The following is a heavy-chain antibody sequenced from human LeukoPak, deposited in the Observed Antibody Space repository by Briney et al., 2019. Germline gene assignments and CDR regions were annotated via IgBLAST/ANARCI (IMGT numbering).Heavy chain of an antibody. Sequence: ASVKVSCKASGHTFSGYYMHWVRQAPGHGLEWMGWINPNSGETNYPQKYQDRGTMPRDTSSNTAYTERSRLRSDDTAVFYWAISSSLPIWSGYRTWGEGTLVTASS. J-gene: IGHJ4*02. CDR3: AISSSLPIWSGYRT. CDR2: INPNSGET. V-gene: IGHV1-2*02. D-gene: IGHD3-3*01. CDR1: GHTFSGYY.